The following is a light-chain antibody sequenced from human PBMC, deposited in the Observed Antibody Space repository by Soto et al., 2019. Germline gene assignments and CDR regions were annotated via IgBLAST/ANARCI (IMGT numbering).Light chain of an antibody. Sequence: EIVLTQSPGTLSLSPGERATLSCRASQSVNSNYFAWYQQRPGQAPRLLIFGASSRPTGIPDRFRGGGSGTALTLTISRLEPEDFAVYFCQQYATSPRTFGGGTKVESK. J-gene: IGKJ4*01. CDR1: QSVNSNY. CDR3: QQYATSPRT. CDR2: GAS. V-gene: IGKV3-20*01.